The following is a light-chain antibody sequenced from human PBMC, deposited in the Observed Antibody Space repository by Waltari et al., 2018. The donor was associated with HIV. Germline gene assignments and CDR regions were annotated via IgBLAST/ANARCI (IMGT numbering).Light chain of an antibody. CDR1: SSDIDGYNY. J-gene: IGLJ2*01. Sequence: QSALTQPASVSGSPGQSITIPCTGTSSDIDGYNYVSWYQQHPGKAPKLMIYDASNRPSGLSNRFSGSKSGNTASLTISGLQAEDEADYYCSSYTSSSTKVFGGGTKLTVL. CDR3: SSYTSSSTKV. V-gene: IGLV2-14*03. CDR2: DAS.